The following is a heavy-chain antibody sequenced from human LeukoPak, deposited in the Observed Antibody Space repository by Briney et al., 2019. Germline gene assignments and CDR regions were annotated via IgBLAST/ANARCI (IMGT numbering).Heavy chain of an antibody. D-gene: IGHD6-19*01. CDR3: ARGKYSSGWYYFDY. V-gene: IGHV4-59*01. Sequence: ASETLSLTCTVSGGSISSYYRSWIRQPPGKRLEWIGYIYYSGSTNYNPSLKSRVTISVDTFKNQFSLKLSSVTAADTAVYYRARGKYSSGWYYFDYWGQGTLVTVSS. CDR1: GGSISSYY. CDR2: IYYSGST. J-gene: IGHJ4*02.